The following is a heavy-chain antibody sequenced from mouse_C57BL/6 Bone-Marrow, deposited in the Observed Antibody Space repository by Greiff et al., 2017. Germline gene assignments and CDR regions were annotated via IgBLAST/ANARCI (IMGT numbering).Heavy chain of an antibody. CDR2: INPYNGDT. CDR1: GYSFTGYF. V-gene: IGHV1-20*01. Sequence: VQLQQSGPELVKPGDSVKISCKASGYSFTGYFMNWVMQSHGKSLEWIGRINPYNGDTFYNQKFKGKATLTVDKSSSTAHMELRSLTSEDSAVYYCARGVYYGSSCQYYAMDYWGQGTSVTVSS. D-gene: IGHD1-1*01. CDR3: ARGVYYGSSCQYYAMDY. J-gene: IGHJ4*01.